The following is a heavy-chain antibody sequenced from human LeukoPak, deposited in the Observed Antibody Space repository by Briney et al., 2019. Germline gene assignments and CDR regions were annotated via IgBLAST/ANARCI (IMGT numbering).Heavy chain of an antibody. D-gene: IGHD3-10*01. CDR3: AKNYYGSGSSSFDY. J-gene: IGHJ4*02. CDR2: ISGSARTT. V-gene: IGHV3-23*01. Sequence: GGSLRLSCAASGFTFSSYAMGWVRQAPGKGLEWVSAISGSARTTYYADSVKGRFTISRDNSKQTLFLKMNSLGAEDTAAYYCAKNYYGSGSSSFDYWGQGTLVTVSS. CDR1: GFTFSSYA.